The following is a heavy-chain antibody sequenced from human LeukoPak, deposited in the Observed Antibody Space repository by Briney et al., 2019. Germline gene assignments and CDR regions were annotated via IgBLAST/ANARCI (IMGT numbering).Heavy chain of an antibody. V-gene: IGHV1-2*02. D-gene: IGHD1-7*01. CDR3: AREEESWNYSPGH. Sequence: ASVKVSCKASGYTFTGYYMHWVRQAPGQGLEWMGWINPNSGGTNYAQKFQGRVTMTRDTSISTAHMELSRLRSDDAAVYYCAREEESWNYSPGHWGQGTLVTVSS. CDR2: INPNSGGT. J-gene: IGHJ4*02. CDR1: GYTFTGYY.